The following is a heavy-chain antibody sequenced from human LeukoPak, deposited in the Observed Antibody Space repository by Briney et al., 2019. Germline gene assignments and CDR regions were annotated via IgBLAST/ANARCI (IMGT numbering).Heavy chain of an antibody. CDR1: GYTFTGYY. Sequence: ASVKVSCKASGYTFTGYYMRWVRQAPGQGLEWMGWINPNSGGTNYAQKFQGRVTMTRDTSISTAYMELSRLRSDDTAVYYCAMDYYDSSGPITWGQGTLVTVSS. CDR2: INPNSGGT. V-gene: IGHV1-2*02. D-gene: IGHD3-22*01. CDR3: AMDYYDSSGPIT. J-gene: IGHJ4*02.